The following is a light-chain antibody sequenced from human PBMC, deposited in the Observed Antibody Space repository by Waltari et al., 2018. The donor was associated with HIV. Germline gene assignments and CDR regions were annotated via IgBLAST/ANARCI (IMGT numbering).Light chain of an antibody. CDR1: SSDVGYYEL. CDR3: CSYVGNTTWV. V-gene: IGLV2-23*02. CDR2: GVN. Sequence: QSALTQPASVSGSPGQSITISCSGTSSDVGYYELVSWYQHHPDRAPKLIISGVNKRPSGISDRFSGSKSGNTASLTISGLQSDDETDYYCCSYVGNTTWVFGGGTKLTVL. J-gene: IGLJ3*02.